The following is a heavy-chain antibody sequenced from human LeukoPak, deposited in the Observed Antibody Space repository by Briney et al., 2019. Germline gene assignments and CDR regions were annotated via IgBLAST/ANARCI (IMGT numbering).Heavy chain of an antibody. CDR1: GFTFSTYW. D-gene: IGHD2-15*01. J-gene: IGHJ6*02. CDR2: INSDGSRT. V-gene: IGHV3-74*01. CDR3: AKWGYCSGGSCYSYYYGMDV. Sequence: GGSLRLSCAASGFTFSTYWMHWVRQAPGKGLVWVSRINSDGSRTTYADSVKGRFTISRDNSKNTLYLQMNSLRAEDTAVYYCAKWGYCSGGSCYSYYYGMDVWGQGTTVTVSS.